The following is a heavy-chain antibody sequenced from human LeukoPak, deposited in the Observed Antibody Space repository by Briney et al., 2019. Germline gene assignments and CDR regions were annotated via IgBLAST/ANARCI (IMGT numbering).Heavy chain of an antibody. V-gene: IGHV3-30-3*01. Sequence: PGRSLRLSCAASTFTFSSYAMHWVRQAPGKGLEWVAVISYDGSNKYYADSVKGRFTISRDNSKNTLYLQMNSLRAEDTAVYYCARDRGVDFWTRGWFDPWGQGTLVTVSS. CDR2: ISYDGSNK. CDR3: ARDRGVDFWTRGWFDP. D-gene: IGHD3/OR15-3a*01. J-gene: IGHJ5*02. CDR1: TFTFSSYA.